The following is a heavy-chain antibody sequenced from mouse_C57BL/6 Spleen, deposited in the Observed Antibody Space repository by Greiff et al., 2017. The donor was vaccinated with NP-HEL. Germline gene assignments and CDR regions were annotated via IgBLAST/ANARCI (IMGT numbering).Heavy chain of an antibody. Sequence: VQLQQSGPELVKPGASVKISCKASGYAFSSSWMNWVKQRPGKGLEWIGRIYPGDGDTNYNGKFKGKATLTADKSSSTAYMQLSSLTSEDSAVYFCARSATMITFDYWGQGTTLTVSS. CDR1: GYAFSSSW. CDR2: IYPGDGDT. D-gene: IGHD2-4*01. CDR3: ARSATMITFDY. J-gene: IGHJ2*01. V-gene: IGHV1-82*01.